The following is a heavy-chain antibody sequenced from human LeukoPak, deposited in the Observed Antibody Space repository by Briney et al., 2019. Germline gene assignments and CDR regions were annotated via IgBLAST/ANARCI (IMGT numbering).Heavy chain of an antibody. J-gene: IGHJ5*02. CDR1: GFTFSSYA. CDR3: AKDHIVVVPAANNWFDP. Sequence: PGGSLRLSCAASGFTFSSYAMSWVRQAPGKGLEWVSAISGSGGSTYYADSVKGRFTISRDNSKNTLYLQTNSLRAEDTAVYCCAKDHIVVVPAANNWFDPWGQGTLATVSS. V-gene: IGHV3-23*01. CDR2: ISGSGGST. D-gene: IGHD2-2*01.